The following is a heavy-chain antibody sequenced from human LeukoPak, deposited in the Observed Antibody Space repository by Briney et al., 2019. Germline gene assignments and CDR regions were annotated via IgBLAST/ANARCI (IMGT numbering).Heavy chain of an antibody. CDR1: GFTFSSHA. CDR2: ISSSGGST. CDR3: AKDRRVMPDDAFDI. J-gene: IGHJ3*02. V-gene: IGHV3-23*01. D-gene: IGHD1-14*01. Sequence: GGSLRLSCAASGFTFSSHAMSWVRQAPGKGLEWVSVISSSGGSTDYADSVKGRFTISRDNSKSTLYLQMNSLRAEDTAVYYCAKDRRVMPDDAFDIWGQGTMVTVSS.